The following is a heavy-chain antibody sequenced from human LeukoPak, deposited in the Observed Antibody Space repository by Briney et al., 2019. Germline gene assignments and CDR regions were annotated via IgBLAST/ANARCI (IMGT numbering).Heavy chain of an antibody. CDR1: GGSVSSDSYY. J-gene: IGHJ4*02. CDR2: ISTSGST. Sequence: SQTLSLTCTVSGGSVSSDSYYWSWIRQPAGKGLEWIGRISTSGSTNYNPSLKSRVTISRDTSKNQFSLKLSSVTAADTAVYYCASQVGYFDYWGQGTLVTVSS. V-gene: IGHV4-61*02. CDR3: ASQVGYFDY. D-gene: IGHD1-26*01.